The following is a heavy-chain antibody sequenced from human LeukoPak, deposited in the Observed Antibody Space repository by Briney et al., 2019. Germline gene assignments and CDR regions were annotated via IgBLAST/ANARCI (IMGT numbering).Heavy chain of an antibody. Sequence: ASVKVSCXASGYTFTSYYMHWVRQAPGQGLEWMGIINPSGGSTSYAQKFQGRVTMTRDTSTSTVYMELSSLRSEDTAVYYCSRDGPGYGGNPTLGYWGQGTLVTVSS. D-gene: IGHD4-23*01. CDR2: INPSGGST. J-gene: IGHJ4*02. CDR3: SRDGPGYGGNPTLGY. V-gene: IGHV1-46*03. CDR1: GYTFTSYY.